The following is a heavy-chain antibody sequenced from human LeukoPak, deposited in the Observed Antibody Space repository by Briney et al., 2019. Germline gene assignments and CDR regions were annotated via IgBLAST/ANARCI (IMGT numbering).Heavy chain of an antibody. CDR1: GYTFTSYG. CDR3: ARSGGIVVVPAALNWFDP. J-gene: IGHJ5*02. D-gene: IGHD2-2*01. Sequence: SVKVSCKASGYTFTSYGISWVRQAPGQGLEWMGRIIPILGIANYAQKFQGRVTITADKSTSTAYMELSSLRSEDTAVYYCARSGGIVVVPAALNWFDPWGQGTLVTVSS. V-gene: IGHV1-69*04. CDR2: IIPILGIA.